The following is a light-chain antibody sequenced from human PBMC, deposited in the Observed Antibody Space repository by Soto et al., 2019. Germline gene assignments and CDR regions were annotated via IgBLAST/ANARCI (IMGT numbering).Light chain of an antibody. J-gene: IGKJ4*01. V-gene: IGKV3-20*01. CDR1: QGVSNSH. Sequence: EIVLTLSPGTLSLSPGERGTLSCRASQGVSNSHLAWHQQKPGQAPRLLIFGVSSRAAGIPDRFSGSGSGTDFTLTISRLEPEDYAVYYCQQYDKSPRTFGGGTKVDIK. CDR2: GVS. CDR3: QQYDKSPRT.